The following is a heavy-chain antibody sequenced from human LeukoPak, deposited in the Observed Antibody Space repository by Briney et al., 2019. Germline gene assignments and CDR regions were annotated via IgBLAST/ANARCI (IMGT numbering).Heavy chain of an antibody. CDR2: INPNSGGT. V-gene: IGHV1-2*04. CDR3: ARSLRQGGTPYNLDY. Sequence: ASVKVSCKASGYTFTGYYMHWVRQAPGQGLEWMGWINPNSGGTNYAQKFQGWVTMTRDTSISTAYMELSRLRSDDTAVYYCARSLRQGGTPYNLDYWGQGTLVTVSS. J-gene: IGHJ4*02. CDR1: GYTFTGYY. D-gene: IGHD5-24*01.